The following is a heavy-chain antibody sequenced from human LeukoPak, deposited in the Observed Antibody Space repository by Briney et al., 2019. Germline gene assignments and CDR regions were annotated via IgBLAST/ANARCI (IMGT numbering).Heavy chain of an antibody. CDR2: IYYSGST. CDR3: ARVRGYRDGYNHPFDY. D-gene: IGHD5-24*01. CDR1: GGSISSYY. V-gene: IGHV4-59*01. Sequence: PSETLSLTCTASGGSISSYYWSWIRQPPGKGLEWIGYIYYSGSTNYNPSLKSRVTISVDTSKNQFSLKLSSVTAADTAVYYCARVRGYRDGYNHPFDYWGQGTLVTVSS. J-gene: IGHJ4*02.